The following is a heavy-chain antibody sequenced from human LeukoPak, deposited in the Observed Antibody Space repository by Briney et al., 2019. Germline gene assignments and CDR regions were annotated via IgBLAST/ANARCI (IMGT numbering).Heavy chain of an antibody. V-gene: IGHV3-11*04. CDR1: GFPFSGYY. CDR3: AKLYCSSTSCAENFDY. D-gene: IGHD2-2*01. Sequence: GGTLRLSCAASGFPFSGYYMSWIRQAPGKGLECISYISGGGQIYYADSVKDRFTISRDNAKNTLYLQMNSLRAEDTAVYYCAKLYCSSTSCAENFDYWGQGTLVTVSS. J-gene: IGHJ4*02. CDR2: ISGGGQI.